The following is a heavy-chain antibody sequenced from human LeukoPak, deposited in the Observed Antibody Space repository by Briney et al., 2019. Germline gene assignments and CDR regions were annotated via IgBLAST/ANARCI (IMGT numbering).Heavy chain of an antibody. Sequence: ASVKVSCKASGYTFTSYYMHWVRQAPGQGLEWMGRINPNSGDTNYAQKFQGRVTMTRDTSISTAYMELSRLRSDDTAVYYCARGEESYDFWSGYSRGYAFDIWGQGTMVTVSS. CDR1: GYTFTSYY. V-gene: IGHV1-2*06. CDR3: ARGEESYDFWSGYSRGYAFDI. D-gene: IGHD3-3*01. J-gene: IGHJ3*02. CDR2: INPNSGDT.